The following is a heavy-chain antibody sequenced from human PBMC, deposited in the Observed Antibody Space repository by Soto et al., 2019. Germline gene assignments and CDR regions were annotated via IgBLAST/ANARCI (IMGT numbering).Heavy chain of an antibody. CDR3: ARHYSAMGV. CDR1: GFTVSSDS. CDR2: IYSDNNT. Sequence: EVQLVETGGDLIQPGGSLRLSCAASGFTVSSDSMTWVRQAPGKGLEWISIIYSDNNTDYADSVTGRFSISRDTSKNILYLQMNSLRAEDTAEYYCARHYSAMGVWGQGTTVTVSS. J-gene: IGHJ6*02. V-gene: IGHV3-53*02.